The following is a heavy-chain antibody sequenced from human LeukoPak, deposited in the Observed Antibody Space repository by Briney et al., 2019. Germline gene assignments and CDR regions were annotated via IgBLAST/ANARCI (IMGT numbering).Heavy chain of an antibody. J-gene: IGHJ4*02. CDR2: INPSGGST. CDR3: AREDSGWQTDY. V-gene: IGHV1-46*03. CDR1: GYTFTSYY. Sequence: GASVKVSCKASGYTFTSYYMHWVRQAPGQGLEWMGIINPSGGSTSYAQKFQGRVTMTRDTSTGTVYMELSSLRSEDTAVYYCAREDSGWQTDYWGQGTLVTVSS. D-gene: IGHD6-19*01.